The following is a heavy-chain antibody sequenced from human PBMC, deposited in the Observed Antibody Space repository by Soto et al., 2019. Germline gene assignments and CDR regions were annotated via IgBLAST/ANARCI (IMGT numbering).Heavy chain of an antibody. D-gene: IGHD3-16*01. J-gene: IGHJ4*02. CDR3: ARALGSWGAYYFDH. Sequence: QITLKESGPTLVRPTQTLTLTCTVSGFSLDTWGVGVGWIRQPPGKAPEWLALINWDDDKRYSPSLKNRLTITKDTSKNQVVLTVTNMDPVDTVTYYCARALGSWGAYYFDHWGQGTLVTVSS. CDR1: GFSLDTWGVG. CDR2: INWDDDK. V-gene: IGHV2-5*02.